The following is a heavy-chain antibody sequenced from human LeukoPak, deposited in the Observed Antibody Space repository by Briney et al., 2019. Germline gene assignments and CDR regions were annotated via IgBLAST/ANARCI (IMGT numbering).Heavy chain of an antibody. CDR2: IYYSGNT. J-gene: IGHJ4*02. CDR1: GGSISSSSYY. D-gene: IGHD1-26*01. V-gene: IGHV4-39*01. CDR3: ARHSGSYLPDY. Sequence: SETLSLTCTVSGGSISSSSYYWGWIRQPPGKGLEWIGSIYYSGNTYYNPSLKSRVTISVDTSKNQFSLKLSSVTAADTAVYYCARHSGSYLPDYWGQGTLVTVSS.